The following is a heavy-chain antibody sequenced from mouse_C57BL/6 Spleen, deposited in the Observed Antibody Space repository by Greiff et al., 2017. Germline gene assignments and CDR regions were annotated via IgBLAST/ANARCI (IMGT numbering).Heavy chain of an antibody. CDR1: GYTFTSYW. D-gene: IGHD2-1*01. Sequence: QVLLQQPGAELVKPGASVKLSCKASGYTFTSYWMHWVKQRPGQGLEWIGMIHPNSGSTNYNEKFKSKATLTVDKSSSTAYMQLSSLTSEDSAVYYCARGHGNYGAMGYWGQGTSVTVSS. CDR2: IHPNSGST. CDR3: ARGHGNYGAMGY. J-gene: IGHJ4*01. V-gene: IGHV1-64*01.